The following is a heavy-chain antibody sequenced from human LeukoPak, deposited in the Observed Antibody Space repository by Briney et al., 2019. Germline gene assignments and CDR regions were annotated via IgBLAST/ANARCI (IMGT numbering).Heavy chain of an antibody. Sequence: GESLKISCKGSGYSFTSYWIGWVRQMPGKGLEWMGFIYPGDSDTRYSPSFQGQVTISADKSISTAYLQWSSLKASDTAMYYCALSEIAGVEGFDYWGQGTLVTVSS. CDR2: IYPGDSDT. V-gene: IGHV5-51*01. CDR3: ALSEIAGVEGFDY. CDR1: GYSFTSYW. D-gene: IGHD6-13*01. J-gene: IGHJ4*02.